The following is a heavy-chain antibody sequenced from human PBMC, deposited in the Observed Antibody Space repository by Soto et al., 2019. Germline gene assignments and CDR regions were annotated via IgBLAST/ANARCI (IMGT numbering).Heavy chain of an antibody. J-gene: IGHJ5*02. CDR1: GGSISSSSYY. CDR3: ARLGVAVAGTWWFDP. Sequence: SETLSLTCTVSGGSISSSSYYWGWIRQPPGKGLEWIGSIYYSGSTYYNPSLKSRVTISVDTSKNQFSLKLSSVTAADTAVYYCARLGVAVAGTWWFDPWGQGTLVTVSS. V-gene: IGHV4-39*01. D-gene: IGHD6-19*01. CDR2: IYYSGST.